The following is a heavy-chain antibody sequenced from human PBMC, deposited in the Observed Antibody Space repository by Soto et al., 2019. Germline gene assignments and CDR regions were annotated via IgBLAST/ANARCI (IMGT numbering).Heavy chain of an antibody. CDR1: GESFGGYY. V-gene: IGHV4-34*01. CDR3: ARGGSGSYFTDYYYAMDV. J-gene: IGHJ6*02. CDR2: VNHSGST. D-gene: IGHD1-26*01. Sequence: SETLSLTCAVYGESFGGYYWSWIRQPPWKGLEWIGEVNHSGSTNYNPSLKSRVTILVDTSKNQFSLKLNSMTAADTAVFFCARGGSGSYFTDYYYAMDVWAQGTTVTVSS.